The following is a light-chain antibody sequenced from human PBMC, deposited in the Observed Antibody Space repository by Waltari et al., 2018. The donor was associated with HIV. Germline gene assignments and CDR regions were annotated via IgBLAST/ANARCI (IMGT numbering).Light chain of an antibody. CDR1: SSNIGNNA. J-gene: IGLJ1*01. CDR2: RNG. Sequence: QSVLTQPPSASGTPGRRVTISCSGSSSNIGNNAVYWYQELPGPAPKLLSFRNGQRPSGVPDRCSASKSGTSASLAISGLRSEDEADYYCAAWDDSLSGSYVFGTGTKVTVL. CDR3: AAWDDSLSGSYV. V-gene: IGLV1-47*01.